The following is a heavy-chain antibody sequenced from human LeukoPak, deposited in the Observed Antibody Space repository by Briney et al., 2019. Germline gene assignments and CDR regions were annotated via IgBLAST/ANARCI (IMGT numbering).Heavy chain of an antibody. D-gene: IGHD6-19*01. J-gene: IGHJ4*02. CDR3: ARRDSQWDY. Sequence: GGSLRLSCAASGFTFSSYEMNWVRQAPGKGLEWVSYISSSGSTIYYADSVKGRFTISRDNAKNSLYLQMNSLRAEDTAVYYCARRDSQWDYWGQGTLVTVSS. V-gene: IGHV3-48*03. CDR2: ISSSGSTI. CDR1: GFTFSSYE.